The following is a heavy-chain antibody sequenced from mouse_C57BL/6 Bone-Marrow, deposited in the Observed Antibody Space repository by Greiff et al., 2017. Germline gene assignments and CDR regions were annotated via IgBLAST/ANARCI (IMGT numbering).Heavy chain of an antibody. J-gene: IGHJ3*01. CDR2: INPGSGGT. V-gene: IGHV1-54*01. D-gene: IGHD4-1*01. CDR3: ARSKNWDSWFAY. Sequence: VQLQQSGAELVRPGTSVKVSCKASGYAFTNYLIEWVKQRPGQGLEWIGVINPGSGGTNYNEKFKGKATLTADKSSSTAYMQLSSLTSEDSAVYFCARSKNWDSWFAYWGQGKVVTVSA. CDR1: GYAFTNYL.